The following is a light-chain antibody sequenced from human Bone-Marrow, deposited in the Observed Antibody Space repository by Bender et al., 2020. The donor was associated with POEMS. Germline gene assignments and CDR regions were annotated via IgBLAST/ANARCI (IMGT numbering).Light chain of an antibody. V-gene: IGLV2-14*02. J-gene: IGLJ2*01. CDR3: SSYTSRTTLL. CDR2: EGT. Sequence: QSVLTQPASVSGSPGQSLTISCTGTSSDVGSYNLVSWYQQHPGKAPKLMIYEGTKRPSGVSSRFSVSKSGNTASLTISGLQTEDEADYYCSSYTSRTTLLFGGGTKLTVL. CDR1: SSDVGSYNL.